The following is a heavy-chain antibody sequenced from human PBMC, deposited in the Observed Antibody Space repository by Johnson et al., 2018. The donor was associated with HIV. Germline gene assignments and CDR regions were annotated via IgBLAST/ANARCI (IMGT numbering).Heavy chain of an antibody. CDR2: ISYDGSNK. Sequence: VQLVESGGGVVQPGRSLRLSCAASGFTFSSYAMHWVRQAPGKGLEWVAVISYDGSNKYYADSVKGRFTISRDNSKNTLYLQMNSLRAEDTALYYCAKAPWRGGDPNSAFDIWGQGTMVTVSS. CDR1: GFTFSSYA. D-gene: IGHD3-16*01. V-gene: IGHV3-30-3*01. CDR3: AKAPWRGGDPNSAFDI. J-gene: IGHJ3*02.